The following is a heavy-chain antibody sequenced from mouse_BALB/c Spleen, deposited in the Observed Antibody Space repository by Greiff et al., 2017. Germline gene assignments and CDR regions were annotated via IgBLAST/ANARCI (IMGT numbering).Heavy chain of an antibody. D-gene: IGHD3-1*01. CDR3: ARRGLRDYYAMDY. V-gene: IGHV5-12-2*01. CDR1: GFTFSSYT. CDR2: ISNGGGST. J-gene: IGHJ4*01. Sequence: EVQRVESGGGLVQPGGSLKLSCAASGFTFSSYTMSWVRQTPEKRLEWVAYISNGGGSTYYPDTVKGRFTISRDNAKNTLYLQMSSLKSEDTAMYYCARRGLRDYYAMDYWGQGTSVTVSS.